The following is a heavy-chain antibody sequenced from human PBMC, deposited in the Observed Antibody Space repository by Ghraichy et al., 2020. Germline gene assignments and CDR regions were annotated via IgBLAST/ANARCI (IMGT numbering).Heavy chain of an antibody. Sequence: GGSLRLSCAASGFTFSSYSMNWVRQAPGKGLEWVSSISSSSSYIYYADSVKGRFTISRDNAKNSLYLQMNSLRAEDTAVYYCARDTGYVPDDAFDIWGQGTMVTVSS. CDR1: GFTFSSYS. CDR3: ARDTGYVPDDAFDI. CDR2: ISSSSSYI. V-gene: IGHV3-21*01. D-gene: IGHD3-16*01. J-gene: IGHJ3*02.